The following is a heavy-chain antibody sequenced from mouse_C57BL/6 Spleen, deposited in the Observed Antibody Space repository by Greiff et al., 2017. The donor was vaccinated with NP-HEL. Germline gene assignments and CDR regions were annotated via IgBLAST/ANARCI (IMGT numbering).Heavy chain of an antibody. CDR1: GYTFTSYW. CDR2: IDPSDSYT. CDR3: ARLTTVVVPYFDY. Sequence: QVQLQQPGAELVMPGASVKLSCKASGYTFTSYWMHWVKQRPGQGLEWIGEIDPSDSYTNYNQKFKGKSTLTVDKSSSTAYMQLSSLTSEDSAVYYCARLTTVVVPYFDYWGQGTTLTVSS. D-gene: IGHD1-1*01. V-gene: IGHV1-69*01. J-gene: IGHJ2*01.